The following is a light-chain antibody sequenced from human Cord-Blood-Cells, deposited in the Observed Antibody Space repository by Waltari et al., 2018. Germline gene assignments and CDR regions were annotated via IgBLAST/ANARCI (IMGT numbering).Light chain of an antibody. Sequence: DIVLTQSPGTLSLSPAERAPLSCRASQSVSSSYLGWYQQKPGQAPRLLIYGASSRATGIPDRFSGSGSGTDFTLTISRLEAEDFAVYYCQQYGSSPGTFGQGTKVEIK. J-gene: IGKJ1*01. CDR3: QQYGSSPGT. CDR1: QSVSSSY. V-gene: IGKV3-20*01. CDR2: GAS.